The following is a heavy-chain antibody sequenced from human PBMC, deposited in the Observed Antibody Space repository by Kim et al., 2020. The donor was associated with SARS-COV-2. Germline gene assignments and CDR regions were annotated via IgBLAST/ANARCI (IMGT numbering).Heavy chain of an antibody. Sequence: SVKVSCKASGSSFSNLAISWVRQAPGQGLEWVGGLVPVFETAHYAREFLGRVTISADESSTTAHMEIIALTSEDTAMYYCAAGTPFLRTWSAVGAWGQG. CDR1: GSSFSNLA. V-gene: IGHV1-69*13. CDR2: LVPVFETA. D-gene: IGHD3-3*01. CDR3: AAGTPFLRTWSAVGA. J-gene: IGHJ5*02.